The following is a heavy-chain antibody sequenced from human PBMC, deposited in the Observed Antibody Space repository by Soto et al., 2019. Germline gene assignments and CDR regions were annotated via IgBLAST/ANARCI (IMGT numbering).Heavy chain of an antibody. CDR3: ATETSTWGC. D-gene: IGHD7-27*01. CDR2: IKQDGSEK. V-gene: IGHV3-7*05. CDR1: GFALSNYW. J-gene: IGHJ4*02. Sequence: EVQLVESGGGLVQPGESLRLSCVASGFALSNYWINWVRQARGKGLEWVANIKQDGSEKNYVDSVKGRFTISRDNARNSLYLQMNSLRAEDTAAYYCATETSTWGCWGQGTLVTVSS.